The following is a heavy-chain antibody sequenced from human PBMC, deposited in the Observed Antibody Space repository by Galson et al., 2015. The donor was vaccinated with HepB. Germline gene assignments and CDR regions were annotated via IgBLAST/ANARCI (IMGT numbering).Heavy chain of an antibody. D-gene: IGHD6-13*01. Sequence: SVKVSCKASGYTVTGHYMHGARQAPRQGLEWMGSFNPIRGDTHSAQKFQGWVTMTRDTSISTAYMELNRLTSDDTAIYYCARAPGGSNWFFDFWGQGTLVTVSS. J-gene: IGHJ4*02. CDR3: ARAPGGSNWFFDF. V-gene: IGHV1-2*04. CDR1: GYTVTGHY. CDR2: FNPIRGDT.